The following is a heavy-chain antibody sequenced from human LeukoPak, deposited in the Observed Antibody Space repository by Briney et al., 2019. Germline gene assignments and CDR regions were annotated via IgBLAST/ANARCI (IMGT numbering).Heavy chain of an antibody. Sequence: PSETLSLTCTVSGGSISSYYWSWIRQLQGKGLEWIGSIFYSGSTNNNPALKRRFTTSVDPSKNPFSLKLSSVTAADTAVDYCARAGGISYDYYYGMGVWGQRATGTVSS. CDR2: IFYSGST. D-gene: IGHD4-23*01. CDR1: GGSISSYY. V-gene: IGHV4-59*01. CDR3: ARAGGISYDYYYGMGV. J-gene: IGHJ6*02.